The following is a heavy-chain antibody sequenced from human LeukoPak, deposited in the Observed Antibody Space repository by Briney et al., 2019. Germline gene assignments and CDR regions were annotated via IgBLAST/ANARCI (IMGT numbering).Heavy chain of an antibody. D-gene: IGHD2-2*01. CDR3: ARDTFQPGLIDS. V-gene: IGHV3-21*05. CDR2: INDDSSDI. Sequence: PGGSLRLSCAASGFTFSLYAMSWARQAPGKGLEWISYINDDSSDIHYAGSVRGRFTISRDDARKTLYLQLSSLRVEDTAVYYCARDTFQPGLIDSWGQGTLVTVSS. CDR1: GFTFSLYA. J-gene: IGHJ4*02.